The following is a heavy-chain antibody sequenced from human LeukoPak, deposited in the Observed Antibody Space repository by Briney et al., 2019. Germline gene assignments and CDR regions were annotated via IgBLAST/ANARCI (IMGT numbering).Heavy chain of an antibody. V-gene: IGHV4-30-4*01. CDR2: IYYSGST. Sequence: SETLSLTCTVSGGSISSGDYYWSWIRQPPGKGLEWIGYIYYSGSTYYNPSLKSRVTISVDTSKNQFSLKLSSVTAADTAVYYCARGIKGTGSSRYFSDYWGQGTLVTVSS. J-gene: IGHJ4*02. CDR3: ARGIKGTGSSRYFSDY. D-gene: IGHD6-13*01. CDR1: GGSISSGDYY.